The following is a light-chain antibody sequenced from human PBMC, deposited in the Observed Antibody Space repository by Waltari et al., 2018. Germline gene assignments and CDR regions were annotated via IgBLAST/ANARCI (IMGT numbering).Light chain of an antibody. V-gene: IGKV4-1*01. CDR3: HHYYIPPLT. J-gene: IGKJ5*01. Sequence: DIVMTQSPDSLAVSLGERATINCTSSQIVFSSSNSKTSIPWYQPKPGQPPKQLINCASTRGAGVPDRFSGSGSETDFTLTISSLQAEDVAVYYCHHYYIPPLTFGQGTRLEIK. CDR1: QIVFSSSNSKTS. CDR2: CAS.